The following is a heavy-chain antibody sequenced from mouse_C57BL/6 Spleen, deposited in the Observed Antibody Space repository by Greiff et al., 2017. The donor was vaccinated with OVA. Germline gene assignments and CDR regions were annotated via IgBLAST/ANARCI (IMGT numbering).Heavy chain of an antibody. CDR3: ARWGVTPFAY. CDR2: IYPSGSGT. CDR1: GYTFTSYW. Sequence: QVQLQQPGAELVRPGSSVKLSCKASGYTFTSYWMDWVKQRPGQGLEWIGNIYPSGSGTHYNQKFKDKATLTVDKSSSTAYMQLSSLTTEDSAVYYCARWGVTPFAYWGQGTLVTVSA. D-gene: IGHD2-2*01. J-gene: IGHJ3*01. V-gene: IGHV1-61*01.